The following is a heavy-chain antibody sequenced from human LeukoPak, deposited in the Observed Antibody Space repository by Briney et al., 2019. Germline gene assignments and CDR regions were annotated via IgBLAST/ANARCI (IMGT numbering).Heavy chain of an antibody. D-gene: IGHD3-3*01. J-gene: IGHJ3*02. CDR1: GFTFSSYA. V-gene: IGHV3-23*01. CDR2: ISGSGGST. CDR3: AKDKTLTRFSDASDI. Sequence: GGSLRLSCAASGFTFSSYAMSWVRQAPGKGQEWVSAISGSGGSTYYADSVKGRFTLSRDNSKNTLYLQMNSLRAEDTAVYYCAKDKTLTRFSDASDIWGQGTMVTVSS.